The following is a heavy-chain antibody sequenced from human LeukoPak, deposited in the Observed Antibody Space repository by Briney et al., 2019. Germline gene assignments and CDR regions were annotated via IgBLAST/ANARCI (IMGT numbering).Heavy chain of an antibody. Sequence: GGSLRLSCAASGFTSSSYSMNWVRQAPGKGLEWTSYIGISSGNTKYADSVKGRFTISGDKAKNSVYLQMNSLRVEDTAVYYCARDTKYAFDNWGQGTLVTVSS. CDR2: IGISSGNT. CDR1: GFTSSSYS. CDR3: ARDTKYAFDN. J-gene: IGHJ4*02. V-gene: IGHV3-48*01. D-gene: IGHD2-2*01.